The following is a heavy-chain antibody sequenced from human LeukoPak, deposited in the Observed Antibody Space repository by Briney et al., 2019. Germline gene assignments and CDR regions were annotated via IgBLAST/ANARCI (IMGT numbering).Heavy chain of an antibody. V-gene: IGHV3-11*06. CDR3: ARQGNYWFDS. D-gene: IGHD1-1*01. J-gene: IGHJ5*01. CDR1: GFTFSDYY. CDR2: ISSSSNYT. Sequence: GGSLRLSSAASGFTFSDYYMSWIRQAPEKGLEWVSYISSSSNYTNYADSVKGRFTISRDNAKNSLYLQMNSLTAEDTAVYYCARQGNYWFDSWGQGTLVTVSS.